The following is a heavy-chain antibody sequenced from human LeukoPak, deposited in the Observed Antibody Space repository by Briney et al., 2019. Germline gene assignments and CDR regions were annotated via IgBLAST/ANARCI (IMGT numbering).Heavy chain of an antibody. CDR3: TRLPTLKTFDY. V-gene: IGHV3-73*01. CDR1: GFTFSDSP. CDR2: ITSKADSYAT. J-gene: IGHJ4*02. D-gene: IGHD4-17*01. Sequence: SGGSLRLSCAASGFTFSDSPMHWVRQASGKGLEWVGRITSKADSYATAYAESVRGRFTISRDDSKNTAYLQMNSLQTEDTAVYYCTRLPTLKTFDYWGQGILDTVSS.